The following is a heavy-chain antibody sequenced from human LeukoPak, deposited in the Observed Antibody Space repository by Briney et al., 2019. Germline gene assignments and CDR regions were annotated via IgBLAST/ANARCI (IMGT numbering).Heavy chain of an antibody. CDR1: GFTFNNYG. J-gene: IGHJ4*02. D-gene: IGHD6-6*01. CDR2: IRYDGSNE. CDR3: ARGSSRAARPLYYFDS. V-gene: IGHV3-30*02. Sequence: PGGSLRLSCAASGFTFNNYGMHWVRQAPGKGLEWMAFIRYDGSNENYADSVKGRFTISRDNYKNTLNLQMSSLRDADTAVYYCARGSSRAARPLYYFDSWGQGTLVTVSS.